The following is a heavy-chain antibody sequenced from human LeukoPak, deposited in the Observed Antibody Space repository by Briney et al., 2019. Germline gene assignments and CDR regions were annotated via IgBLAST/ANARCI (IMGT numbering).Heavy chain of an antibody. CDR2: INPNGGGT. Sequence: GAPVKVSCKASGYTFTTNFMHWVRQAPGQGLEWMGIINPNGGGTSYAQKFQGRVTMTRDMSTSTVYMELSSLRYEDTAVYYCARLEPSLRGPTFDYWGQGTPVTVSS. D-gene: IGHD4-17*01. CDR1: GYTFTTNF. V-gene: IGHV1-46*01. J-gene: IGHJ4*02. CDR3: ARLEPSLRGPTFDY.